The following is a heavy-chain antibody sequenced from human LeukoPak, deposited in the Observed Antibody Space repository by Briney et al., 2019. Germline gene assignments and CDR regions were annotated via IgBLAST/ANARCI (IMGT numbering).Heavy chain of an antibody. CDR1: GYTFTDYF. Sequence: ASVKVSCKASGYTFTDYFMHWVRQAPGQGLEWMGWINPNSGGTHYAQKFQGRVTMTRDTSISTAYMELSRLRSDDTAVYYCARGYALYSGRYIDFDYWGQGTLVTVSS. J-gene: IGHJ4*02. CDR2: INPNSGGT. V-gene: IGHV1-2*02. D-gene: IGHD1-26*01. CDR3: ARGYALYSGRYIDFDY.